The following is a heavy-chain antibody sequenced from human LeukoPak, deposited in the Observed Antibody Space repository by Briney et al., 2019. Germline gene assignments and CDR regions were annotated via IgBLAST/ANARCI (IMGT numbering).Heavy chain of an antibody. V-gene: IGHV3-33*01. D-gene: IGHD4/OR15-4a*01. CDR2: IWYDGSNK. Sequence: GGSLRLSCAASGFTLSSYGMHWVRQAPGKGLDWVAVIWYDGSNKHYADSVKGRFTISRDNSKNTLYLQMNSLRAEDTAVYYCARDILTDYGTNRFDYWGPGTLVTVSS. CDR3: ARDILTDYGTNRFDY. CDR1: GFTLSSYG. J-gene: IGHJ4*02.